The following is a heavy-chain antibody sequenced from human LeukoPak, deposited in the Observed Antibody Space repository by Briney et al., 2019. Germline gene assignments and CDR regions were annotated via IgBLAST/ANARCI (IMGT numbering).Heavy chain of an antibody. CDR3: TTLSPAVPARGYSLAFDI. CDR1: GFTFNNAW. CDR2: IKSKTDGGTT. Sequence: GGSLRLSCAASGFTFNNAWVSWVRQAPGKGLEWVGRIKSKTDGGTTDYAAPVKGRFTISRDDSKNTLYLQMNSLRTEDTAVYYCTTLSPAVPARGYSLAFDIWGRGTMVTVSS. J-gene: IGHJ3*02. D-gene: IGHD2-2*01. V-gene: IGHV3-15*01.